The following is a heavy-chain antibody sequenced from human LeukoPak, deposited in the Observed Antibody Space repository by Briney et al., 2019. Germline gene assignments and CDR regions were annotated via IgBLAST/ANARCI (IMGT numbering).Heavy chain of an antibody. V-gene: IGHV1-2*02. CDR1: GYTFIGYY. J-gene: IGHJ4*02. D-gene: IGHD3-10*01. CDR2: INPNSGAT. Sequence: ASVKVSCKASGYTFIGYYMHWVRQAPGQGLEWMGWINPNSGATKYAQNFQGRVTMTRDTSISTAYMELSRLRSDDTAVYYCARTGMTRITMVRGVTDYWGQGTLVTVSS. CDR3: ARTGMTRITMVRGVTDY.